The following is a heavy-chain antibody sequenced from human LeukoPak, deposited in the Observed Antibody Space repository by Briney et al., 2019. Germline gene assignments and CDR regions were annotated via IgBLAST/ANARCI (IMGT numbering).Heavy chain of an antibody. CDR3: TRGKEMATIRYYYYYMDV. Sequence: PGGSLRLSCAASGFTFDDYGMSWVRQAPGKGLEWVSGINWNGGSTGYADSVKGRFTISRDNAKNSLYLQMNSLRAEDTALYYCTRGKEMATIRYYYYYMDVWGKGTTVTVSS. V-gene: IGHV3-20*04. CDR2: INWNGGST. CDR1: GFTFDDYG. J-gene: IGHJ6*03. D-gene: IGHD5-24*01.